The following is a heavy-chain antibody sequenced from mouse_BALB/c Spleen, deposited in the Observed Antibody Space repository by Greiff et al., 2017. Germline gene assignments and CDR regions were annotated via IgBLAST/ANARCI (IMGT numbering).Heavy chain of an antibody. CDR1: GFTFSSYA. CDR3: ARQPYAMDY. Sequence: EVKVVESGGGLVKPGGSLKLSCAASGFTFSSYAMSWVRQTPEKRLEWVATISSGGSYTYYPDSVKGRFTISRDNAKNTLYLQMSSLRSEDTAMYYCARQPYAMDYWGQGTSVTVSS. J-gene: IGHJ4*01. CDR2: ISSGGSYT. V-gene: IGHV5-9-3*01.